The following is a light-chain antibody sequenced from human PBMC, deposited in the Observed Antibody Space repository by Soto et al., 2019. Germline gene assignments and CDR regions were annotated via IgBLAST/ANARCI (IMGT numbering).Light chain of an antibody. V-gene: IGLV2-14*01. CDR3: SSYTSSSTLYV. CDR1: SSDVGGYNY. Sequence: QSVLTQAASVSGSPGQSITISCTGTSSDVGGYNYVSWYQQHPGKAPKLMIYDVSNRPSGVSNRFSGSKSGNTASLTISGLQAEDEADYYCSSYTSSSTLYVFGTGTKV. CDR2: DVS. J-gene: IGLJ1*01.